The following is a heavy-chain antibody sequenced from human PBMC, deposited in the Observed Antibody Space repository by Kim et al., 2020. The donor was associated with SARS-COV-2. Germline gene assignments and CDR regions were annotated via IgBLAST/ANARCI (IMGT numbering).Heavy chain of an antibody. Sequence: GGSLRLSCAASGFTFNTYTMDWVRQAPGKGLEWVSSITISSTHIYYADSVKGRFTISRDNARNSVYLQMDSLRVDDTAMYYCARGWFGQVGDYWGQGTRSPSPQ. V-gene: IGHV3-21*01. CDR2: ITISSTHI. CDR3: ARGWFGQVGDY. D-gene: IGHD3-10*01. J-gene: IGHJ4*02. CDR1: GFTFNTYT.